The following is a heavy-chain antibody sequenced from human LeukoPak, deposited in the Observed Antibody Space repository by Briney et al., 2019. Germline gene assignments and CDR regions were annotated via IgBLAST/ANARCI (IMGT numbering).Heavy chain of an antibody. D-gene: IGHD3-22*01. Sequence: GGSLRLSCAASGFTFSSHAMSWVRRAPGKGLEWVSGLIENGATTYYADSVKGRFTISRDNSKNTLYLQMNSLRAEDTAVYYCARGLRGYYDSSGYYYPPLDYWGQGTLVTVSS. V-gene: IGHV3-23*01. J-gene: IGHJ4*02. CDR2: LIENGATT. CDR3: ARGLRGYYDSSGYYYPPLDY. CDR1: GFTFSSHA.